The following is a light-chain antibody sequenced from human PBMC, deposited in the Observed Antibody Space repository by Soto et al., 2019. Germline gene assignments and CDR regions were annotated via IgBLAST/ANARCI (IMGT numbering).Light chain of an antibody. CDR1: SSDVGGYNY. J-gene: IGLJ2*01. CDR2: DVR. CDR3: RSYTSSSVV. Sequence: QSALTQPASVSGSPGQSITISCTGSSSDVGGYNYVSWYQQHPGKAPKLMIYDVRNRPSGVSNRFSGSKSGNTASLTISGLQAEDEADYYCRSYTSSSVVFGGGTKLTVL. V-gene: IGLV2-14*01.